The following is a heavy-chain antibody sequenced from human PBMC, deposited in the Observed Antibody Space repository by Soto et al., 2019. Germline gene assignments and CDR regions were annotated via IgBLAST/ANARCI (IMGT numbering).Heavy chain of an antibody. Sequence: SVPLCLTCTVSGGSVINSRCFWVWLSKPPGKGLEWIVTLSHSGSVRYNPSLKSRVTISVDTSKNQFSLKLSSVTAADTAVYYCARGGANPPYRGPYYFDYWGQGTLVTVSS. D-gene: IGHD2-15*01. J-gene: IGHJ4*02. CDR3: ARGGANPPYRGPYYFDY. CDR2: LSHSGSV. CDR1: GGSVINSRCF. V-gene: IGHV4-39*07.